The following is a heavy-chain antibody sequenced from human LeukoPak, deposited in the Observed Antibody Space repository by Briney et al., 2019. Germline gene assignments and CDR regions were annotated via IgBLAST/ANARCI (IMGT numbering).Heavy chain of an antibody. Sequence: SGTVSLTCTVSSGSISTYYWSWIRQPPGKGLEWIGYIYYSGSTNYNPSLNSRVTISVDTSKNQFSLKLSSVTAADTAVYYCARSFHSSSWYFDYWGQGTLVTVSS. D-gene: IGHD6-13*01. CDR3: ARSFHSSSWYFDY. CDR2: IYYSGST. V-gene: IGHV4-59*08. CDR1: SGSISTYY. J-gene: IGHJ4*02.